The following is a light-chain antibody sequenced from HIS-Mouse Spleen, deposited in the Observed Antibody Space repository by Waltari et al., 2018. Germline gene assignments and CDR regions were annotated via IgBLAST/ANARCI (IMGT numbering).Light chain of an antibody. V-gene: IGLV2-14*03. CDR1: SSDVGGYNH. J-gene: IGLJ3*02. CDR3: SSYTSSSTLV. Sequence: QSALTQPASVSGSPGHAITISCTGTSSDVGGYNHVSWYQQHPGKAPKLMIYDVSNRPSGVSNRFSGSKSGNTASLTISGLQAEDEADYYCSSYTSSSTLVFGGGTKLTVL. CDR2: DVS.